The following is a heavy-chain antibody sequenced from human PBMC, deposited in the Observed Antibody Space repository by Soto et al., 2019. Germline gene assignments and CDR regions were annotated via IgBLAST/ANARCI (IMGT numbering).Heavy chain of an antibody. CDR2: INHSGST. D-gene: IGHD3-9*01. J-gene: IGHJ6*03. Sequence: SETLSLTCAVSGGSFSGHYWSWIRQPPGKGLEWIGEINHSGSTNYNPSLKSRVSMSVDTSKNQFSLNLSSVTAADTAVYYCARGPRLTGLWNYNSYYYMDVWGKGTTVTVSS. CDR1: GGSFSGHY. CDR3: ARGPRLTGLWNYNSYYYMDV. V-gene: IGHV4-34*01.